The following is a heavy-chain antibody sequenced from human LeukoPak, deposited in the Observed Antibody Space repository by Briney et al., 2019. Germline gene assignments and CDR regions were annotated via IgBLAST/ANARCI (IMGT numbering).Heavy chain of an antibody. D-gene: IGHD2-2*01. CDR3: ARDGLDCSSTSCYGDYYYYMDV. V-gene: IGHV1-2*02. CDR1: GYTFTGYY. J-gene: IGHJ6*03. Sequence: ASVKASCKASGYTFTGYYMHWVRQAPGQGLEWMGWINPNSGGTNYAQKFQGRVTMTRDTSISTAYMELSRLRSDDTAVYYCARDGLDCSSTSCYGDYYYYMDVWGKGTTVTVSS. CDR2: INPNSGGT.